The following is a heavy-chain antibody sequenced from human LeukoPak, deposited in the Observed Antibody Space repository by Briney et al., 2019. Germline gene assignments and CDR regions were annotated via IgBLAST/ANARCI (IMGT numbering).Heavy chain of an antibody. J-gene: IGHJ4*02. CDR3: ARSPGNPQNYDFWGGYYSAPDY. V-gene: IGHV4-59*08. D-gene: IGHD3-3*01. Sequence: SETLSLTCTVSGGSISSYYWSWIRQPPGKGLEWIGYIYYSGTTNYNPSLKSRVTISVDTSKNQFSLKLSSVTAADTAVYYCARSPGNPQNYDFWGGYYSAPDYWGQGTLVTVSS. CDR1: GGSISSYY. CDR2: IYYSGTT.